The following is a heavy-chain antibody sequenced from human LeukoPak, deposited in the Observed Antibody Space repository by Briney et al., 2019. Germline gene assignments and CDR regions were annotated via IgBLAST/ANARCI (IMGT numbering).Heavy chain of an antibody. CDR3: ARFTRYDDGGYYLDY. D-gene: IGHD4/OR15-4a*01. J-gene: IGHJ4*02. Sequence: SETLSLTCTVSGGSISSYWWGWVRQPPGKGLEWIGHVFHSGSTTYNASLQSRVTISVDTPKNQFSLNLKSVTAADTAVYFCARFTRYDDGGYYLDYWGQGTLVIVSS. CDR1: GGSISSYW. V-gene: IGHV4-59*08. CDR2: VFHSGST.